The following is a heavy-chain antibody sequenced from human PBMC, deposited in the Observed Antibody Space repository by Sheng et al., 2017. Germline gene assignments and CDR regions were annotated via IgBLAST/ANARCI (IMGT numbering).Heavy chain of an antibody. CDR3: ARVRGRGYSYDPYYYAMDV. Sequence: QVQLQQWGAGLLKPSETLSLTCAVYRGSFSGYYWSWIRQPPGKGLAWIGEINHSGSTNYNLSLKSRVTISVDTSKNQFSLKLSSVTAADTAVYYCARVRGRGYSYDPYYYAMDVWGQGTTVT. D-gene: IGHD5-18*01. CDR2: INHSGST. V-gene: IGHV4-34*01. CDR1: RGSFSGYY. J-gene: IGHJ6*02.